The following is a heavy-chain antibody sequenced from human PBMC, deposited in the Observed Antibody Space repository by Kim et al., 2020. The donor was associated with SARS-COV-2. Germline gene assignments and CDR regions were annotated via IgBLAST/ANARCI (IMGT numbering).Heavy chain of an antibody. J-gene: IGHJ3*02. CDR3: AKEGLWFGELSDAFDI. V-gene: IGHV3-23*01. Sequence: GGSLRLSCAASGFTFSSYAMSWVRQAPGKGLEWVSAISGSGGSTYYADSVKGRFTISRDNSKNTLYLQMNSLRAEDTAVYYCAKEGLWFGELSDAFDIWGQSTMVTVSS. CDR1: GFTFSSYA. D-gene: IGHD3-10*01. CDR2: ISGSGGST.